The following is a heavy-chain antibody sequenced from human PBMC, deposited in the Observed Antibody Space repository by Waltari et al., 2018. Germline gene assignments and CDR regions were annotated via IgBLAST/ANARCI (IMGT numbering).Heavy chain of an antibody. V-gene: IGHV3-30*04. CDR1: EFTFSSYA. D-gene: IGHD3-22*01. CDR3: VRDFCDRTKCHGMDV. Sequence: QVQLVESGGGVVQPGRSLRLSCAASEFTFSSYAMHWVRQAPGKGVEWVAFISYNERNIYYVDSVKGRFTISRDNSKKTLYLQMNSLRPEDTAMYYCVRDFCDRTKCHGMDVWGQGTTVTVSS. CDR2: ISYNERNI. J-gene: IGHJ6*02.